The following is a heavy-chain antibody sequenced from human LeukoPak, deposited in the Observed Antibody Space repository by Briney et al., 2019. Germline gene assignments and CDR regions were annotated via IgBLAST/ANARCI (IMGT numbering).Heavy chain of an antibody. J-gene: IGHJ4*02. CDR3: ARALNPLPGTYYFDY. CDR1: GASINSHY. D-gene: IGHD2-15*01. Sequence: SETLSLTCSVSGASINSHYWTWIRQPAGKGLEWIGRIYISGSTNYSPSLKSRVTMSVDTSKNQFSLNLISVTAADTAVYYCARALNPLPGTYYFDYWGQGTLVTVSS. V-gene: IGHV4-4*07. CDR2: IYISGST.